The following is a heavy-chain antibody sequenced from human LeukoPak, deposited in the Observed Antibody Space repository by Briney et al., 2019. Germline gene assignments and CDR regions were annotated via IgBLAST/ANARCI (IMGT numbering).Heavy chain of an antibody. CDR1: GGSISSSSYY. CDR3: ARQAAAGTYYYYYMDV. CDR2: TYYSGST. V-gene: IGHV4-39*01. Sequence: SETLSLTCTVSGGSISSSSYYWGWIRQPPGKGLEWIGSTYYSGSTYYNPSLKSRVTISVDTSKNQFSLKLSSVTAADTAVYYCARQAAAGTYYYYYMDVWGKGTTVTVSS. J-gene: IGHJ6*03. D-gene: IGHD6-13*01.